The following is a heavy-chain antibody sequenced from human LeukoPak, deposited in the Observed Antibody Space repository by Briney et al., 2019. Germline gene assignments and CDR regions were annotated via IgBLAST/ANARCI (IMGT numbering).Heavy chain of an antibody. J-gene: IGHJ4*02. D-gene: IGHD2-8*01. V-gene: IGHV4-59*12. CDR1: GGSISSYY. Sequence: SETLSLTCTVSGGSISSYYWSWIRQPPGKGLEWIGYIYYSGSTNYNPSLKSRVTISVDTSKNQFSLKLSSVTAADTAVYYCARTLPYCTNGVCYPPAYYFDYWGQGTLVTVSS. CDR2: IYYSGST. CDR3: ARTLPYCTNGVCYPPAYYFDY.